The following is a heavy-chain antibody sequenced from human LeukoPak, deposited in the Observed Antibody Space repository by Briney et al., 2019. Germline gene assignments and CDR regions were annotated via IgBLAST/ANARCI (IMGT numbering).Heavy chain of an antibody. Sequence: SETLSLTCTVSGGSISSYYWSWIRQPPGQELEWIGYIYSSGSTNYNPSLKSRITISVDTSKNQFSLKLSSVTAADTAVYYCARFAYCGGHCWYYFDYWGQGSLVTVSS. CDR2: IYSSGST. J-gene: IGHJ4*02. D-gene: IGHD2-21*02. V-gene: IGHV4-59*01. CDR1: GGSISSYY. CDR3: ARFAYCGGHCWYYFDY.